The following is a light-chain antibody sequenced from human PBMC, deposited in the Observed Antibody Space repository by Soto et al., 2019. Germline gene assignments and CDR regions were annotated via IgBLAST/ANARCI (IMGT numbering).Light chain of an antibody. CDR2: SNN. CDR1: SSNIGSNI. CDR3: AAWDDSLNGVV. V-gene: IGLV1-44*01. Sequence: QSVLTQPPSASGTPGQRVTISCSGSSSNIGSNIVNWYQQLPGTAPKLLIYSNNLRPSGVPDRFSGSKSGTSASLAISGLQSDDEADYYCAAWDDSLNGVVFGGGTKVTVL. J-gene: IGLJ2*01.